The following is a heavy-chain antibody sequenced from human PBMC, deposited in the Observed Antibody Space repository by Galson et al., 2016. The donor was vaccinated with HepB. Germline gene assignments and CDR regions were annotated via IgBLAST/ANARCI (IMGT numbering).Heavy chain of an antibody. D-gene: IGHD6-6*01. CDR1: GGSIRSYY. J-gene: IGHJ4*02. CDR2: IHYSGST. CDR3: ASRIARPGSSFDY. Sequence: SETLSLTCTVSGGSIRSYYWSWIRQPPGKGLEWIEHIHYSGSTNYNPSLKSRVTMSVDTSTNQLSLQLTSVTAADTAVYFCASRIARPGSSFDYWGQGILVTVSS. V-gene: IGHV4-59*01.